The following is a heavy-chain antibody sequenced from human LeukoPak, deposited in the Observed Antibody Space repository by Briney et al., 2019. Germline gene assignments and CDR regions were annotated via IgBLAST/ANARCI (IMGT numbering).Heavy chain of an antibody. CDR1: GFTFSSYA. Sequence: GGSLRLSCAASGFTFSSYAMSWVRQAPGKGLEWVSTISGSGGSTYYADSVKSRFSISRDNSKNTLYLQMNSLRPEDTAVYYCARARPSMWIDYWGQGTLVTVSS. J-gene: IGHJ4*02. V-gene: IGHV3-23*01. CDR2: ISGSGGST. D-gene: IGHD5-12*01. CDR3: ARARPSMWIDY.